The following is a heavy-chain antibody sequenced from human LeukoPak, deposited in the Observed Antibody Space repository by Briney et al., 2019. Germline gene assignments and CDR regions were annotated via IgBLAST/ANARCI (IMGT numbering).Heavy chain of an antibody. CDR1: GFTFTTSA. D-gene: IGHD1-20*01. CDR3: AADYNWNLDYYYYYGMDV. Sequence: GNSVKVSCKASGFTFTTSAMQWGRQAGGQRPEGIRWIAFGRGNTNYAQKFQERVTITRDMSTSTAYMELSSLRSEDTAVYYCAADYNWNLDYYYYYGMDVWGLGTTVTVSS. V-gene: IGHV1-58*02. CDR2: IAFGRGNT. J-gene: IGHJ6*02.